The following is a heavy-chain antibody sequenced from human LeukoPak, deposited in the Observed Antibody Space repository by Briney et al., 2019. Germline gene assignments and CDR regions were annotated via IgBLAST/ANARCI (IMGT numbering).Heavy chain of an antibody. CDR2: INSDGGSP. Sequence: PGGSLRLSCAASGFSFSSYWMHWVRQAPGKRLVWVSRINSDGGSPSYADSVRGRFTISRDNAKNKLYLQMNSLRAEDTAVYYCARFGDYYGDYVRFDYWGQGTLVTVSS. J-gene: IGHJ4*02. D-gene: IGHD4-17*01. CDR1: GFSFSSYW. CDR3: ARFGDYYGDYVRFDY. V-gene: IGHV3-74*01.